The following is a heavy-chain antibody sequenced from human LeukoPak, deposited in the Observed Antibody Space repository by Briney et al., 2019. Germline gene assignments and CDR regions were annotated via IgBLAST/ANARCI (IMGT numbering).Heavy chain of an antibody. CDR3: ARRSNWKCASEGGRY. V-gene: IGHV5-51*01. D-gene: IGHD1-1*01. Sequence: GESLKISCKGSGYSFTTYWISGVRQMPGKGLEWMGIIYPGDSYTRYSPSFQGQVTNPADTSLSTAYLQWSSVEAADSGMYKCARRSNWKCASEGGRYWGQGILVTVSS. J-gene: IGHJ4*02. CDR1: GYSFTTYW. CDR2: IYPGDSYT.